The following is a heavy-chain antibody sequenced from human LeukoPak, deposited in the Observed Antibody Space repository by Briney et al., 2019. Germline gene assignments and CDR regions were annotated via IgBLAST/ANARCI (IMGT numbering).Heavy chain of an antibody. D-gene: IGHD2/OR15-2a*01. CDR2: ISADGKTA. V-gene: IGHV3-30*03. CDR1: EFTFNSHV. CDR3: ARDWFHAIDY. J-gene: IGHJ4*02. Sequence: GRSLRLSCAASEFTFNSHVMHWFRQAPGKGLEWVAVISADGKTAYYADSLKGRFTISRDNAKNTLYLQMNSLRAEDTAVYYCARDWFHAIDYWGQGTLVTVSS.